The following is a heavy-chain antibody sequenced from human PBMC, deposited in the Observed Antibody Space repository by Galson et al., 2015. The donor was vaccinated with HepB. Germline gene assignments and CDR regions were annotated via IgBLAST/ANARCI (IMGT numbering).Heavy chain of an antibody. CDR2: ISGSSSNII. Sequence: SLRLSCAASGFTFSSYSMNWVRQAPGKGLEWISYISGSSSNIIYYADSVKGRFTISRDDARNSVYLQMKSLRAEDTAVYYCARDPAYFDSSGYFDYWGQGTLVTVSS. CDR3: ARDPAYFDSSGYFDY. D-gene: IGHD3-22*01. CDR1: GFTFSSYS. J-gene: IGHJ4*02. V-gene: IGHV3-48*01.